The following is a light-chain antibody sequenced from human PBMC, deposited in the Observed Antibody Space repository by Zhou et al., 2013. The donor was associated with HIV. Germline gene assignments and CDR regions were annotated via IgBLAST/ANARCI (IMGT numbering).Light chain of an antibody. CDR3: MQGTHWPPWT. CDR1: QSLVHSDGNTY. Sequence: DVVMTQSPLSLPVTLGQPASISCRSSQSLVHSDGNTYLNWFQQRPGQSPRRLIYKVSNRDSGVPDRFSGSGSGTDFTLKISRVEAEDVGVYYCMQGTHWPPWTFGQGTKVGNQT. V-gene: IGKV2-30*02. J-gene: IGKJ1*01. CDR2: KVS.